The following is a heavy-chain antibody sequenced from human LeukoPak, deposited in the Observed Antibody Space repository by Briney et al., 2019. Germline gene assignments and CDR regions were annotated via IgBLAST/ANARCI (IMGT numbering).Heavy chain of an antibody. CDR3: AKSPSSYYYYYMDV. V-gene: IGHV3-23*01. CDR2: ISGSGGST. J-gene: IGHJ6*03. CDR1: GFTFSSYA. Sequence: GGSLRLSCAASGFTFSSYAMSWVRQAPGKGLEWVSAISGSGGSTYYADSVEGRFTISRDNSKNTLYLQMNSLRAEDTAVYYCAKSPSSYYYYYMDVWGKGTTVTVSS.